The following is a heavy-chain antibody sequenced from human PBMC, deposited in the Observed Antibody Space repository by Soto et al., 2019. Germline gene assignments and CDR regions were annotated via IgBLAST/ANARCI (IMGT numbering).Heavy chain of an antibody. CDR1: GYTFTSYY. Sequence: ASVKVSCKASGYTFTSYYMHWVRQAPGQGLEWMGIINPSGGSTSYARKFQGRVTMTRDTSTSTVYMELSSLRSEDTAVYYCARDSAYYDILTTTSSGGFGMDVWGRGTKVTVYS. V-gene: IGHV1-46*01. CDR2: INPSGGST. D-gene: IGHD3-9*01. J-gene: IGHJ6*02. CDR3: ARDSAYYDILTTTSSGGFGMDV.